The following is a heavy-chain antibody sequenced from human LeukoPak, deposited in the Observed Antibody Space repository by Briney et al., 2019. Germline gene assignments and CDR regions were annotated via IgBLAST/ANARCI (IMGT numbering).Heavy chain of an antibody. CDR1: GLSLSKSH. D-gene: IGHD6-19*01. V-gene: IGHV3-30*04. CDR3: AREAYSSGRAGTFDI. J-gene: IGHJ3*02. Sequence: GGSLRLSCVGSGLSLSKSHMHWVRQAPGKRLELVALIPHDGGNKQYGDSAKGRFTVSRENSKNTVDLNMDSLTVDDTAIYYCAREAYSSGRAGTFDIWGQGTMVTVSS. CDR2: IPHDGGNK.